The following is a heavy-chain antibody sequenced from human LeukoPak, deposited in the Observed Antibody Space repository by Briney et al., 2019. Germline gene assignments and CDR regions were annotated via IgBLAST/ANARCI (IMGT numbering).Heavy chain of an antibody. J-gene: IGHJ4*02. V-gene: IGHV4-4*07. Sequence: SETLSLTCTVSGGSISSYYWSWIRKPAGKGLEWIGRIYTSGSTNYNPSLKSRVTISVDKSKNQFSVKLSSVTAADTAVYYCARAGWSYYFDYWGQGTLVTVSS. CDR1: GGSISSYY. CDR3: ARAGWSYYFDY. CDR2: IYTSGST. D-gene: IGHD6-19*01.